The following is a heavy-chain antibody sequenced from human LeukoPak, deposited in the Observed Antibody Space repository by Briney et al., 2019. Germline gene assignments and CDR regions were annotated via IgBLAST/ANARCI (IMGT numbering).Heavy chain of an antibody. V-gene: IGHV3-30*02. CDR1: GFTFSSYG. J-gene: IGHJ4*02. Sequence: PRGSLRLSCAASGFTFSSYGMHWVRQAPGKGLEWVTFIRYDGSNKYYADSVKGRFTISRDNSKNTLYLQKNSLRAEDTAVYYCATPYSGGYYDFHYWGQGTLVTVSS. CDR3: ATPYSGGYYDFHY. CDR2: IRYDGSNK. D-gene: IGHD1-26*01.